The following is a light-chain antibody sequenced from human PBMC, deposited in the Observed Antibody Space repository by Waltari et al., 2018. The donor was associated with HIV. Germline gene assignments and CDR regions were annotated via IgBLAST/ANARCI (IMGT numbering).Light chain of an antibody. CDR2: GNT. Sequence: QSVLTQLPSVSGAPGQRVTISCTGSSSNIGAGYDVHWYQQLPGTAPKVLIYGNTNRPSGVPDRFSGSKSGTSASLAITGLQAEDEADYYCQSYDSSLSGFVVFGGGTKVTVL. CDR1: SSNIGAGYD. CDR3: QSYDSSLSGFVV. V-gene: IGLV1-40*01. J-gene: IGLJ2*01.